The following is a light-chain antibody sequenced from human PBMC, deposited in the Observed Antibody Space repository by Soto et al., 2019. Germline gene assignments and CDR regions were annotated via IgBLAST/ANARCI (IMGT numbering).Light chain of an antibody. CDR1: ISDVGGYNY. CDR3: SSYTSSSTYV. V-gene: IGLV2-14*01. Sequence: QSFLTQPSSVSGYPGQSITISCTGTISDVGGYNYVSWYQQHPGKAPKLMIYEVINRPSGVTNRFSGSKYGNTASLTISGLHAEVEADYCCSSYTSSSTYVFGTGTKVTV. J-gene: IGLJ1*01. CDR2: EVI.